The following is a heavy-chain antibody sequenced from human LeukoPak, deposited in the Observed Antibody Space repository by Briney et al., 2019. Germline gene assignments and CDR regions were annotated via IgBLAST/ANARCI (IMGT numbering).Heavy chain of an antibody. CDR1: GFTFTSHA. D-gene: IGHD3-22*01. Sequence: PGGSLRLSCAASGFTFTSHAMSWVRQAPGKGLEWVAAISGSGGAPYHADSVRGRFTISRDNSKNTLYLQMNSLRVEDTAVYYCAKTGDTSGYYYHYDFWGQGTLVTVSS. V-gene: IGHV3-23*01. J-gene: IGHJ4*02. CDR3: AKTGDTSGYYYHYDF. CDR2: ISGSGGAP.